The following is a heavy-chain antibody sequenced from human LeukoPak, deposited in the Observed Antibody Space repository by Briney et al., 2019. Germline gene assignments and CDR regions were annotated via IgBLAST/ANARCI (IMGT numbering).Heavy chain of an antibody. Sequence: GGSLRLSCAASGFTFSSYWMSWVRQAPGKGLGWVANIKQDGSEKYYVDSVKGRFTISRDNAKNSLYLQMNSLRAEDTAVYYCARAPVGYDFWSGYYTLVGYFDYWGQGTLVTVSS. CDR1: GFTFSSYW. J-gene: IGHJ4*02. D-gene: IGHD3-3*01. CDR3: ARAPVGYDFWSGYYTLVGYFDY. V-gene: IGHV3-7*01. CDR2: IKQDGSEK.